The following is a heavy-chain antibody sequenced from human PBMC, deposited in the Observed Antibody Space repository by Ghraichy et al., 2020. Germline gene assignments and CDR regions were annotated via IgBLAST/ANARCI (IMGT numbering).Heavy chain of an antibody. CDR3: EKEFPYTTRLLYYFES. D-gene: IGHD2-2*02. CDR1: GFTFSQYT. Sequence: ETLSLTCAASGFTFSQYTMSWVRHAPRQGQEWVSASTANDYRRYYGDSVKGRITIPREDSANIVFLPMNSLRVEDTARYYCEKEFPYTTRLLYYFESWGQGTLVTVSS. V-gene: IGHV3-23*01. CDR2: STANDYRR. J-gene: IGHJ4*02.